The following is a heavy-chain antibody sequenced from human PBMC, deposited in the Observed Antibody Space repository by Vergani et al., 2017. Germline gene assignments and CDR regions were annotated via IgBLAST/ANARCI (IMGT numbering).Heavy chain of an antibody. V-gene: IGHV2-5*08. CDR1: GFSLSNARMG. CDR3: AHRQYDILTGYYSLGY. CDR2: IYWDDDK. Sequence: QVTLKESGPVLVKPTETLTLTCTVSGFSLSNARMGVSWIRQPPGKALEWLALIYWDDDKRYSPSLKSRLTITKDTSKNQVVLTMTNMDPVDTATYYCAHRQYDILTGYYSLGYWGQGTLVTVSS. D-gene: IGHD3-9*01. J-gene: IGHJ4*02.